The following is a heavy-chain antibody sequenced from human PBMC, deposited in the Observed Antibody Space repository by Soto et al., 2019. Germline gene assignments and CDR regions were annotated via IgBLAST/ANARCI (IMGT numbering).Heavy chain of an antibody. CDR2: MNPNSGNT. CDR3: ARRPKNRRNTIFGVPCDY. J-gene: IGHJ4*01. CDR1: GYTFTGYD. V-gene: IGHV1-8*01. D-gene: IGHD3-3*01. Sequence: AAVKVSCKASGYTFTGYDSNWVRQATGQGLEWMGWMNPNSGNTGYAQKFQGRVTMTRNTSISTAYMELSSLRSEDTAVFHRARRPKNRRNTIFGVPCDYR.